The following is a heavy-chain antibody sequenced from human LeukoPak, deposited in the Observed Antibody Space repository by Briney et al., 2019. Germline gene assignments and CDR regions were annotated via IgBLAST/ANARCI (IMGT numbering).Heavy chain of an antibody. V-gene: IGHV3-23*01. D-gene: IGHD6-13*01. J-gene: IGHJ4*02. CDR2: ISGRDGRT. CDR1: GFTFSDYY. Sequence: SGGSLRLSCAASGFTFSDYYMSWVRQAPGRGLEWVSAISGRDGRTYYTDSVKGRFTISRDNSRDTLYLQMNSLRAEDTAVYYCSTSPSFGSSWYQFNYWGQGTLVTVSS. CDR3: STSPSFGSSWYQFNY.